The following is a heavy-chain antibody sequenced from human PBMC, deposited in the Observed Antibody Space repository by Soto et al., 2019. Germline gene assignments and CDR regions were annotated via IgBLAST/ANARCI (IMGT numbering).Heavy chain of an antibody. CDR2: ISTSIGHT. D-gene: IGHD2-15*01. V-gene: IGHV1-18*01. CDR1: GYTFNDYG. CDR3: ARASYCSGGTCTNWFHP. J-gene: IGHJ5*02. Sequence: QLVQSGAEVKKPGASVKVSCKASGYTFNDYGITGVRQAPGQGLEWVGWISTSIGHTNYAHSFQGRVTLTTDTSTATAHMELRSLTADDTAIYYCARASYCSGGTCTNWFHPWGQGTQVTVSS.